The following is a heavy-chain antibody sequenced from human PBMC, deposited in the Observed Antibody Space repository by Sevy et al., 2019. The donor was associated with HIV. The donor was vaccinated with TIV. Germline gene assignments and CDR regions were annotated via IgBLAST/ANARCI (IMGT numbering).Heavy chain of an antibody. V-gene: IGHV1-69*13. D-gene: IGHD6-13*01. Sequence: ASVKVSCKASGRTFSNYAINWVRQGPGQGLEWMGGIIPMFGTANYVQKFQGRVTITADESTKTAYMELSSLRSEDTAVYYCARSTSWYASFDSWGQGTLVTVSS. CDR3: ARSTSWYASFDS. CDR2: IIPMFGTA. CDR1: GRTFSNYA. J-gene: IGHJ4*02.